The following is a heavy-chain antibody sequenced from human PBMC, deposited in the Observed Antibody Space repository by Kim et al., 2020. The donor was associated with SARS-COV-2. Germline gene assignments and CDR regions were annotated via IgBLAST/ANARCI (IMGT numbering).Heavy chain of an antibody. J-gene: IGHJ4*02. V-gene: IGHV4-34*01. D-gene: IGHD5-12*01. CDR3: ARGKDRDGYNFFVY. Sequence: NPSLKSRVTISVDTSKNQFSLKLSSVTAADTAVYYCARGKDRDGYNFFVYWGQGTLVTVSS.